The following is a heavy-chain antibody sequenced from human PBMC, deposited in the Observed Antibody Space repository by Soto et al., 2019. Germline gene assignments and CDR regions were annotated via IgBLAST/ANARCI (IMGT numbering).Heavy chain of an antibody. J-gene: IGHJ5*02. CDR3: ARMATFGSLNWFDP. D-gene: IGHD3-16*01. CDR1: GYTFTGYY. V-gene: IGHV1-2*02. Sequence: ASVKVSCKASGYTFTGYYVHWVRQAPGQGLEWMGWINPNSGDTGYAQKFQGRVTMTRDISIATAYMELSSLRSDDTAIYYCARMATFGSLNWFDPWGQGTLVTVSS. CDR2: INPNSGDT.